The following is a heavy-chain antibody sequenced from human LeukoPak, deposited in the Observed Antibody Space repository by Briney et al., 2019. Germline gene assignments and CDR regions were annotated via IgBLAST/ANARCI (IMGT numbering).Heavy chain of an antibody. J-gene: IGHJ4*02. Sequence: GGSLRLSCAASGFTFSSYSFNWVRQAPGKGLEWVSYISSSGRTIQYADSVKGRFTISRDNAKNSLYLQMNSLRAEDTAVYYCARENGDYVNDYWGQGTLVTVSS. V-gene: IGHV3-48*04. CDR3: ARENGDYVNDY. D-gene: IGHD4-17*01. CDR1: GFTFSSYS. CDR2: ISSSGRTI.